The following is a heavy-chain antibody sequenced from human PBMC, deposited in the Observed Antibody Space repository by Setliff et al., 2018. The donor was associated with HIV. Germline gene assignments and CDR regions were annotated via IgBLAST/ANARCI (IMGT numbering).Heavy chain of an antibody. Sequence: PSETLSLTCTASGGSISSSSYYWGWIRQPPGKGLEWIGSIYYSGSTYYNPSLKSRVTISVDTSKNQFSLKLSSVTAADTAVYYCARGGTVTMVRGRNWFDPWGQGTLVTVSS. J-gene: IGHJ5*02. D-gene: IGHD3-10*01. V-gene: IGHV4-39*07. CDR1: GGSISSSSYY. CDR3: ARGGTVTMVRGRNWFDP. CDR2: IYYSGST.